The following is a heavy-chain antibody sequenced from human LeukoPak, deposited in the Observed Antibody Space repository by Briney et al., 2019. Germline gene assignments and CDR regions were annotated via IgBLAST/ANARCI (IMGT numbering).Heavy chain of an antibody. CDR3: AKDSSGYYGMDV. D-gene: IGHD6-19*01. V-gene: IGHV3-30*18. CDR2: ISYDGSNK. Sequence: GGSLRLSCAASGFTFSSYGMHWVRQAPGKGLEWVAVISYDGSNKYYADSVKGRFTISRDNPKNTLYLQMNSLRAEDTAVYYCAKDSSGYYGMDVWGQGTTVTVSS. J-gene: IGHJ6*02. CDR1: GFTFSSYG.